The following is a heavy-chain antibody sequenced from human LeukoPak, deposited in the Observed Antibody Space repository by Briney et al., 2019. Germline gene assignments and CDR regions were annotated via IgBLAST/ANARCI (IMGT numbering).Heavy chain of an antibody. D-gene: IGHD3-22*01. J-gene: IGHJ4*02. CDR1: GFSLSTYA. CDR3: ARDAYYYHSTFDY. V-gene: IGHV3-48*03. Sequence: PGGSLRLSCAASGFSLSTYAMNWVRQAPGMGLEWVSQISSSGSTIYYADSVKGRFTISRDNAKNSLYLQMNSLRAEDTAVYYCARDAYYYHSTFDYWGQGTLVTVSS. CDR2: ISSSGSTI.